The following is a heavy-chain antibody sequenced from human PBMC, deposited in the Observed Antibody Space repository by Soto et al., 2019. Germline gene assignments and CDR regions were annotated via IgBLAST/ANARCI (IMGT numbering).Heavy chain of an antibody. CDR1: GGSFTNFY. CDR2: INHSGSP. V-gene: IGHV4-34*01. D-gene: IGHD4-17*01. Sequence: QVQLQQWGAGLLKPSETLSLTCAVNGGSFTNFYWSWIRQPPGKGLEWIGEINHSGSPNYNPSRKSRVTISGDTSNNQVSLRLSSVTAADTAVYECARGSDYVGSRNWFDPWGQGTLVTVSS. J-gene: IGHJ5*02. CDR3: ARGSDYVGSRNWFDP.